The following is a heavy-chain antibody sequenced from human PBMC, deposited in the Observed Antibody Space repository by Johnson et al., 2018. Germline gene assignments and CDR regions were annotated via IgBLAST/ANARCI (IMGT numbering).Heavy chain of an antibody. CDR2: ISSDSNRI. CDR3: ARVSAGLDIILTY. CDR1: GFTFSSIG. V-gene: IGHV3-48*02. J-gene: IGHJ4*02. D-gene: IGHD3-9*01. Sequence: EVQLGETGGGLVQPGGSLRLSCAASGFTFSSIGMIWVRQAPGKGLEWLSYISSDSNRIHYADSLKGRFTISRDNAKSSLYLQMNSLRDEDTAIYYCARVSAGLDIILTYWGQGALVTVSS.